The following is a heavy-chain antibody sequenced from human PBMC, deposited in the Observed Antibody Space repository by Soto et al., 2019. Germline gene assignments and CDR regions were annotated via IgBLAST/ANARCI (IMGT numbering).Heavy chain of an antibody. V-gene: IGHV1-3*01. CDR1: GDRFTSYG. CDR2: INAGNGNT. D-gene: IGHD2-21*02. Sequence: GASAEVCCEACGDRFTSYGVSGVRQAPGQGLEWMGWINAGNGNTKYSQKFQGRVTITRDTSASTAYMELSSLRSEDTAVYYCARSIVVVTALDYWGQGTLVTVSS. CDR3: ARSIVVVTALDY. J-gene: IGHJ4*02.